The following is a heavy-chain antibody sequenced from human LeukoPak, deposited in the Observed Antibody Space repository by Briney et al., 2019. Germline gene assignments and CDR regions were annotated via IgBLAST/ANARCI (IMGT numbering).Heavy chain of an antibody. CDR1: GGSISNYY. V-gene: IGHV4-59*06. Sequence: PSETLSLTCTVSGGSISNYYWTWIRQPPGKGLEWIGYIHYSGNSYYNPSLKSRVTISVDTSKNQLSLKLTSVTAADTAVYYCARGEMATTYYFDYWGQGTLVTVSS. D-gene: IGHD5-24*01. CDR2: IHYSGNS. J-gene: IGHJ4*02. CDR3: ARGEMATTYYFDY.